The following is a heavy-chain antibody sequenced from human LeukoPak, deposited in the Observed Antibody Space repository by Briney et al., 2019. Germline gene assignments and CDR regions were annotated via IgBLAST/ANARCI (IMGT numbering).Heavy chain of an antibody. J-gene: IGHJ4*02. D-gene: IGHD3/OR15-3a*01. CDR3: ARIRAMCGGVFGPILQDY. CDR2: IDWDDDK. CDR1: GFSLSTSGMC. Sequence: SGPALVKPTQTLTLTCTFSGFSLSTSGMCVSWIRQPPGKALEWLARIDWDDDKYYSTSLKTRLTISKDTSKNRVVLTMTNMDPVDTATYYCARIRAMCGGVFGPILQDYWGQGTLVTVSS. V-gene: IGHV2-70*11.